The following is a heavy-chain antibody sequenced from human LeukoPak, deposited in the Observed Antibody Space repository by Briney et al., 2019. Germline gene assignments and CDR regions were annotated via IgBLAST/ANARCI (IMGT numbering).Heavy chain of an antibody. Sequence: QPGGTLRLSCAAPGFTFSSYGMSWVRQAPGKGLEWVSAISGSGGSTYYADSVKGRFTISRDNSKNTLYLQMNSLRAEDTAVYYCARNVAGHFGGFYFDDWGQGTLVTVSS. CDR3: ARNVAGHFGGFYFDD. CDR1: GFTFSSYG. D-gene: IGHD2-21*01. V-gene: IGHV3-23*01. CDR2: ISGSGGST. J-gene: IGHJ4*02.